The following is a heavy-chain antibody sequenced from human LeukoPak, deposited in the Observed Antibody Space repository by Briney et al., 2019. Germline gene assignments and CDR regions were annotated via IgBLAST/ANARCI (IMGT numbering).Heavy chain of an antibody. D-gene: IGHD5-24*01. V-gene: IGHV1-69*13. CDR2: IIPIFGTA. CDR3: ARRRDMYNVFPY. Sequence: ASVKVSCKASGYTFTSYGISWVRQAPGQGLEWMGGIIPIFGTANYAQKFQGRVTITADASTSTAYMELSSLRSEDTAIYYCARRRDMYNVFPYWGQGTLVTVSA. J-gene: IGHJ4*01. CDR1: GYTFTSYG.